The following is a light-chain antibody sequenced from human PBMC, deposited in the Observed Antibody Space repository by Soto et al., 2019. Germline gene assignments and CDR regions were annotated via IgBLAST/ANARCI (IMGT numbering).Light chain of an antibody. CDR3: QQDGSSRT. CDR2: GAS. J-gene: IGKJ1*01. CDR1: QSVSSSY. V-gene: IGKV3-20*01. Sequence: EIVLTQSPGTLSLSPGERATLSCRASQSVSSSYLAWYQQKPGQAPRLLIYGASSRATGIPDRFSGSGSGTYFTLTISRLEPEDFAVYYCQQDGSSRTFGQVTKVEIK.